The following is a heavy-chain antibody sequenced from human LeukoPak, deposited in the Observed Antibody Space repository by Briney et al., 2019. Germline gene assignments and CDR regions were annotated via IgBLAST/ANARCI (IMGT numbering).Heavy chain of an antibody. Sequence: SETLSLTCAVYGGSFSGYYWSWIRQPPGKGLEWIGEINHSGSTNYNPSLKSRVTISVDTSKNQFSPKLSSVTAADTAVYYCARLGKERYFDRVLNWFDPWGQGTLVTVSS. CDR3: ARLGKERYFDRVLNWFDP. J-gene: IGHJ5*02. V-gene: IGHV4-34*01. D-gene: IGHD3-9*01. CDR1: GGSFSGYY. CDR2: INHSGST.